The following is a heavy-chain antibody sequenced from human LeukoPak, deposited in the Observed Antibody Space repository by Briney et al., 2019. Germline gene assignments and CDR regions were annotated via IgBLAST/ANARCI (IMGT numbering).Heavy chain of an antibody. Sequence: ASVKVSCKASGCTFTSYDINWVRQATGQGLEWMGWMNPNSGNTGYAQKFQGRVTMTRNTSISTAYMELSSLRSEDTAVYYCARASSIAARRRPNLGYWGQGTLVTVSS. D-gene: IGHD6-6*01. CDR3: ARASSIAARRRPNLGY. V-gene: IGHV1-8*01. J-gene: IGHJ4*02. CDR1: GCTFTSYD. CDR2: MNPNSGNT.